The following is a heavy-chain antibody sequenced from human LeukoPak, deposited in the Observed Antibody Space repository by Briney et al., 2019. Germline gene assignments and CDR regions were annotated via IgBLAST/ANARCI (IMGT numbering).Heavy chain of an antibody. CDR2: IYHSGST. CDR1: GHYISSGYY. CDR3: AKSNGYGLIDI. D-gene: IGHD3-10*01. V-gene: IGHV4-38-2*02. J-gene: IGHJ3*02. Sequence: PSETLSLTCTVSGHYISSGYYWGWIRQPPGKGLEWIGGIYHSGSTYYNPSLKSRVTISLDTSRNQFSLRLNSVTAADTAVYYCAKSNGYGLIDIWGQGTMVTVSS.